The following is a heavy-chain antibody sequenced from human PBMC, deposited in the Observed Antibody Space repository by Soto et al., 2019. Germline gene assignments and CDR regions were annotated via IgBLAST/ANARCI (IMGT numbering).Heavy chain of an antibody. V-gene: IGHV3-33*01. CDR3: ARAGHDSSGYYYGGLDY. J-gene: IGHJ4*02. Sequence: SLRLSCAASGFTFSRYGMHWVRQAPGKGLEWVAVIWTDGSYEYYADSVMGRFTISRDNSKNTLYLQMNRLRAEDTAVYYCARAGHDSSGYYYGGLDYWGPGTLVTVSS. D-gene: IGHD3-22*01. CDR2: IWTDGSYE. CDR1: GFTFSRYG.